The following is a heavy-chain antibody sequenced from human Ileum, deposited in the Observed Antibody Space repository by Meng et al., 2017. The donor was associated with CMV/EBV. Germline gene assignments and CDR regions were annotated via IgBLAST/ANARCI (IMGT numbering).Heavy chain of an antibody. CDR3: ASSRLNGRWFGESDYYYYGMDV. CDR1: GFTFRTYD. D-gene: IGHD3-10*01. Sequence: GESLKISCAASGFTFRTYDMHWVRQVRGKPLEWVAGVTSDGDTYHARSVKGRFAISRDVAKNSLFLEMSSLRAGDTAVYYCASSRLNGRWFGESDYYYYGMDVWGQGTTVTVSS. V-gene: IGHV3-13*01. CDR2: VTSDGDT. J-gene: IGHJ6*02.